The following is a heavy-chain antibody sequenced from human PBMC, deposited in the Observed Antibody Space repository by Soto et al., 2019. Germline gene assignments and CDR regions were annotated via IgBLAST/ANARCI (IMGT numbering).Heavy chain of an antibody. CDR3: ARVTIAARPSDPFDI. Sequence: SVKVSCKASGYTFTSYYMHWVRQAPGQGLEWMGIINPSGGSTSYAQKFQGRVTMTRDTSTSTVYMELSSLRSEDTAVYYCARVTIAARPSDPFDIWGQGTMVTVSS. V-gene: IGHV1-46*01. J-gene: IGHJ3*02. D-gene: IGHD6-6*01. CDR1: GYTFTSYY. CDR2: INPSGGST.